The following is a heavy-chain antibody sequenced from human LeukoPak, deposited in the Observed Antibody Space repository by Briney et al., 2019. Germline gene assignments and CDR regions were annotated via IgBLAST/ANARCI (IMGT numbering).Heavy chain of an antibody. Sequence: SETLSLTCTVSGGSISSSSYYWGWIRQPPGKGLEWIGSIYYSGSTYYNPSLKSRVTISVDTSKNQFSLKLSSVTAADTAVYYCAREPPGMWRSSWYDYWGQGTLVTVSS. J-gene: IGHJ4*02. V-gene: IGHV4-39*07. D-gene: IGHD6-13*01. CDR1: GGSISSSSYY. CDR2: IYYSGST. CDR3: AREPPGMWRSSWYDY.